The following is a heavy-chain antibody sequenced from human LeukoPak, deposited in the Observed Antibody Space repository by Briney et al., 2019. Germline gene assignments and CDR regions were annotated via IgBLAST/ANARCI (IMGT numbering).Heavy chain of an antibody. J-gene: IGHJ5*02. CDR2: INHSGST. CDR3: ARSGYYYNWFDP. Sequence: SETLSLTCAVYGGSFGGYYWSWIRQPPGKGLEWIGEINHSGSTNYNPSLKSRVTISVDTSKNQFSLKLSSVTAADTAVYYCARSGYYYNWFDPWGQGTLVTVSS. V-gene: IGHV4-34*01. CDR1: GGSFGGYY. D-gene: IGHD3-22*01.